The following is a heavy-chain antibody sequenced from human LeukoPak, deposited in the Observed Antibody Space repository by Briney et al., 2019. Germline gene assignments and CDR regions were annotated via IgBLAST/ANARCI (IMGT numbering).Heavy chain of an antibody. V-gene: IGHV4-39*07. J-gene: IGHJ4*02. Sequence: PSETLSLTCTVSGGSNSSSSYYWGWIRQPPGKGLEWIGSIYYSGSTNYSPSLRSRVTISLDTSRNQFSLSLRSVTAADTAVYYCARATVTYDFWSGYPSYFDSWGQGTLVTVSS. CDR1: GGSNSSSSYY. CDR2: IYYSGST. CDR3: ARATVTYDFWSGYPSYFDS. D-gene: IGHD3-3*01.